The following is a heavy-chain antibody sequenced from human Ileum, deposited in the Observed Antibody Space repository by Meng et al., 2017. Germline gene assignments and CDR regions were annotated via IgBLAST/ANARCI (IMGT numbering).Heavy chain of an antibody. J-gene: IGHJ5*02. V-gene: IGHV4-30-4*01. CDR1: GGSISSGDYY. CDR3: AASLDGNRFDP. D-gene: IGHD1-26*01. Sequence: VQPQESGPGLVKSSQTLRLTCTVSGGSISSGDYYWSWIRQPPGKGLEWIGYIFDTGPPSYSPPLRSRLSISMDTSKNQFSLRLTSVSAADTAVYYCAASLDGNRFDPWGQGTLVTVSS. CDR2: IFDTGPP.